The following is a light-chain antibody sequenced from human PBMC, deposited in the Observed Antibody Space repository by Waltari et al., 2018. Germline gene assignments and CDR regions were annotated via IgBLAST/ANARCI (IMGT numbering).Light chain of an antibody. V-gene: IGKV1-39*01. CDR2: DTS. CDR1: QSISNF. Sequence: DIQLTQSPSSLSASAGDRVTITCRASQSISNFLNWYQQKPGKAPNLLIYDTSSLQSWVPSRFSGSGSGTDFTLTISSLQPEDFATYFCQRSYRTPLTFGGGTKVEIK. CDR3: QRSYRTPLT. J-gene: IGKJ4*01.